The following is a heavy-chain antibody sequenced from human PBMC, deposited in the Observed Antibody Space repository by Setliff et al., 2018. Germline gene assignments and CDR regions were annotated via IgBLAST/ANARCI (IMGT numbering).Heavy chain of an antibody. Sequence: PGGSLRLSCAAAGLTFSDYAMSWIRQAPGKGLEWVSYIGESGNNIHYADSVKGRFTISRDNARNTLYLQMNSLRAEDTAVYYCARDAAPTYYYGSGSYPSYYYYGMDVWGQGTTVTVSS. V-gene: IGHV3-11*04. J-gene: IGHJ6*02. CDR3: ARDAAPTYYYGSGSYPSYYYYGMDV. CDR1: GLTFSDYA. D-gene: IGHD3-10*01. CDR2: IGESGNNI.